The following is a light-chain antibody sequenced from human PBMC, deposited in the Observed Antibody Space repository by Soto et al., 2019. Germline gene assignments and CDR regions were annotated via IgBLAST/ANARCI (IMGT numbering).Light chain of an antibody. CDR3: CSFAGNYIYV. V-gene: IGLV2-11*01. J-gene: IGLJ1*01. CDR1: CSDVGGYNY. Sequence: QSVLSQPRSVSGSPGQSVTISCTGTCSDVGGYNYVSWYLQHPGKAPKVMIYGVSKWPSGVPDRFSGSRSGNTASLTISGLQSEDEADYYCCSFAGNYIYVFGTGTKVTV. CDR2: GVS.